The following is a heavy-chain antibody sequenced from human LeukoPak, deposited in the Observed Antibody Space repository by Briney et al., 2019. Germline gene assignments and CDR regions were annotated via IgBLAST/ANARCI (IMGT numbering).Heavy chain of an antibody. D-gene: IGHD3-22*01. CDR2: IYHSGDT. Sequence: SETLSLTCAVSVYSINSGYYWGWIRQPPGKGLELIGTIYHSGDTYYNPSLKSRVTISVDTSKNQFSLKLSSVTAADTAVYYCVRERYYYDDSGYSAPGWFDPWGQGTLVTVSS. CDR3: VRERYYYDDSGYSAPGWFDP. J-gene: IGHJ5*02. CDR1: VYSINSGYY. V-gene: IGHV4-38-2*01.